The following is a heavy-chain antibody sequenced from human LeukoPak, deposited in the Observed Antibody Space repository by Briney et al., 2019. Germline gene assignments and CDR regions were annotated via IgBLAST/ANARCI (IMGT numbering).Heavy chain of an antibody. Sequence: PGGSLRLSCAASGFTFRSHAMSWVRQAPGKGLQWVSSIDHSGGVAYFADSVKGRFTISRDNSKNTLYLQMNGLRAEDTAVYYCARDGDSSSSANWGQGTLVTVSS. CDR1: GFTFRSHA. J-gene: IGHJ4*02. CDR2: IDHSGGVA. V-gene: IGHV3-23*01. D-gene: IGHD6-6*01. CDR3: ARDGDSSSSAN.